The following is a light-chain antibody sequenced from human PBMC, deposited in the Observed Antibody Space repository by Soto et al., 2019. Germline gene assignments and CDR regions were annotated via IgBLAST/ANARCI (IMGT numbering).Light chain of an antibody. CDR3: QTWGTGLLV. J-gene: IGLJ3*02. CDR2: LNSDGSH. CDR1: SGHSSYA. Sequence: QLVLTQSPSASASLGASVKLTCTLSSGHSSYAIAWHQQQPEKGPRYLMKLNSDGSHSKGDGIPDRFSGSSSGAERYLTISRLQSEDEADDYCQTWGTGLLVFGGGTKLTVL. V-gene: IGLV4-69*01.